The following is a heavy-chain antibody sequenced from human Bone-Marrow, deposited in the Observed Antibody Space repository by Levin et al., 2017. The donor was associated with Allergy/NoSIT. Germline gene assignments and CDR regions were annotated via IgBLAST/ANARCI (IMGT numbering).Heavy chain of an antibody. D-gene: IGHD4-17*01. CDR2: IYYSGST. CDR3: ARDRSERVTVDYYYYYMDV. V-gene: IGHV4-59*01. CDR1: GGSISSYY. Sequence: SETLSLTCTVSGGSISSYYWSWIRQAPGKGLEWIGYIYYSGSTDYNPSLKSRVTISIDTSRNQFSLELRSVTAADTAVDYGARDRSERVTVDYYYYYMDVWGKGTTVTVSS. J-gene: IGHJ6*03.